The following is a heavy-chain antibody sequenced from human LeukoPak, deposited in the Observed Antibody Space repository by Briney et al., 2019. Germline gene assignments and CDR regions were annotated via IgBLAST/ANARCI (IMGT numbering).Heavy chain of an antibody. V-gene: IGHV4-38-2*02. J-gene: IGHJ6*03. D-gene: IGHD5-18*01. Sequence: PSETLSLTCTVSGYSISSGYYWGWIRQPPGKGLEWIGSIYHSGSTYYNPSLKSRVTISVDTSKNQFSLKLSSVTAADTAVYYCARAPMVTSYYYYMDVWGKGTTVTVSS. CDR1: GYSISSGYY. CDR3: ARAPMVTSYYYYMDV. CDR2: IYHSGST.